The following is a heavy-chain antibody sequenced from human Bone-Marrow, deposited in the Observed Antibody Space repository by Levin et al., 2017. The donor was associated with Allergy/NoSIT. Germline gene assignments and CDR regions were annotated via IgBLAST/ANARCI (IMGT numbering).Heavy chain of an antibody. D-gene: IGHD3-10*01. J-gene: IGHJ4*02. CDR2: IYYSGST. Sequence: PSQTLSLTCTVSGGSISSYYWSWIRQPPGKGLEWIGYIYYSGSTNYNPSLKSRVTISVDTSKNQFSLKLSSVTAADTAVYYCARDRYKWFGESNYFDYWGQGTLVTVSS. V-gene: IGHV4-59*01. CDR1: GGSISSYY. CDR3: ARDRYKWFGESNYFDY.